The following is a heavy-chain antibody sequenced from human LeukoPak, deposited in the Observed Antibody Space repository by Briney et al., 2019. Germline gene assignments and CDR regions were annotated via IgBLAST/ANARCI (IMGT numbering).Heavy chain of an antibody. CDR2: INPNSGGT. Sequence: ASVKVSCKASGYTFTGYYMHWVRQAPGQGLEWMGWINPNSGGTNYAQKFQGRVTMTRDTSISTAYMELSRLRSDDTAVYYCARDPDSTTLLFDPWGQGTLVTVSS. D-gene: IGHD2-2*01. CDR3: ARDPDSTTLLFDP. J-gene: IGHJ5*02. V-gene: IGHV1-2*02. CDR1: GYTFTGYY.